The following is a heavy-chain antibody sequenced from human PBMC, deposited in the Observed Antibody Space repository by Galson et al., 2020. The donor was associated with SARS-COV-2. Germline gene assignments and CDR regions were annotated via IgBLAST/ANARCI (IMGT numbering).Heavy chain of an antibody. D-gene: IGHD6-19*01. Sequence: GGSLRLSCAASGFTFSSYGMHWVRQAPGKGLEWVAVISYDGSNKYYADSVKGRFTISRDNSKNTLYLQMNSLRAEDTAVYYCAKDGEVIAVAGTVSYFGYWGQGTLVTVSS. CDR2: ISYDGSNK. CDR3: AKDGEVIAVAGTVSYFGY. J-gene: IGHJ4*02. CDR1: GFTFSSYG. V-gene: IGHV3-30*18.